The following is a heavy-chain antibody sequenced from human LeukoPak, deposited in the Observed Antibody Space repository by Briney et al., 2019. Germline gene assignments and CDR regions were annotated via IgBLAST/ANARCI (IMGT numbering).Heavy chain of an antibody. J-gene: IGHJ3*01. D-gene: IGHD6-19*01. CDR1: GFTFSKYD. Sequence: GGSLRLSCAGSGFTFSKYDMHWVRRATGRGLEWVSDITSGGDTHYQGSVKGRFTISRDNAKNSFYLEMNSLRVGDTAVYYCVRGGPLAGHAFDVWGRGTLVTVS. CDR2: ITSGGDT. V-gene: IGHV3-13*04. CDR3: VRGGPLAGHAFDV.